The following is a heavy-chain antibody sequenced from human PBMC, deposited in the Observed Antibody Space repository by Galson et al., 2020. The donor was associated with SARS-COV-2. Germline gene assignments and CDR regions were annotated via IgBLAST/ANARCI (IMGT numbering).Heavy chain of an antibody. J-gene: IGHJ4*02. Sequence: SVKVSCKASGFTFTRSAVQWERQARGQRLEWIGRVVVGTRNTNYAQNFQERVTITRDMSTNTAYMELSSLRSEDTAVYYCAALWAGMTTGGGYWGQGTLVTVSS. D-gene: IGHD4-17*01. CDR2: VVVGTRNT. V-gene: IGHV1-58*01. CDR1: GFTFTRSA. CDR3: AALWAGMTTGGGY.